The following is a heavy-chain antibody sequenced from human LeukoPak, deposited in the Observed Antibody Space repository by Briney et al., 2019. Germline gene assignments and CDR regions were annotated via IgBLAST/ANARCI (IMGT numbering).Heavy chain of an antibody. Sequence: GGSLRLSCAASGFTFSSYSMNWVRQAPGKGLEWVSSISSSSSYIYYADSVKGPFTISRDNAKNSLYLQMNSLRAEDTAVYYCARVPRGDGYNNPWGQGTLVTVSS. CDR1: GFTFSSYS. J-gene: IGHJ5*02. D-gene: IGHD5-24*01. V-gene: IGHV3-21*01. CDR2: ISSSSSYI. CDR3: ARVPRGDGYNNP.